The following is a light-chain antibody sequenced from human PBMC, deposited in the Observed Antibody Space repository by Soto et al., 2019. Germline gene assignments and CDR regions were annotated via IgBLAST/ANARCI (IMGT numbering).Light chain of an antibody. J-gene: IGKJ3*01. V-gene: IGKV3-20*01. CDR2: GAS. CDR1: QSVSSSY. Sequence: EIRLTQSPGTLSLYTGERATLSCRASQSVSSSYLAWYQQKPGQAPRLLISGASNRATGIPDRFSGSGSGTDFILTISRLEPEDFAVYYCQVYSNSPPFPFGPGTKVAI. CDR3: QVYSNSPPFP.